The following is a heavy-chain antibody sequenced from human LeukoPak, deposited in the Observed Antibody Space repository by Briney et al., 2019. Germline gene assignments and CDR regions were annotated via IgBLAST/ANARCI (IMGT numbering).Heavy chain of an antibody. CDR3: ARDVVAAAGTWDY. J-gene: IGHJ4*02. D-gene: IGHD6-13*01. CDR2: IYTSGST. V-gene: IGHV4-4*07. CDR1: GDSISSFY. Sequence: SETLSLTCTVSGDSISSFYWSWIRQPAGKGLEWIGHIYTSGSTNYNPSLKSRVTMSVDTSKNQFSLKLSSVSAADTAVYYCARDVVAAAGTWDYWGQGTLVTVSS.